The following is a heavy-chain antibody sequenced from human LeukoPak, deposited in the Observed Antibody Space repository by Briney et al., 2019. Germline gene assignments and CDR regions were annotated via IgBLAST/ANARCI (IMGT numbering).Heavy chain of an antibody. V-gene: IGHV1-2*02. CDR1: GYTFTSYD. D-gene: IGHD2-21*01. J-gene: IGHJ4*02. CDR2: INPKSGDT. CDR3: ATYCGADCAPGDY. Sequence: GASVKVSCKASGYTFTSYDINWVRQATGQGLEWMGWINPKSGDTKYVQKLQGRLTMTRDTSLRTAYMELTRLRSDDTAVFYCATYCGADCAPGDYWGQGTLVTVSS.